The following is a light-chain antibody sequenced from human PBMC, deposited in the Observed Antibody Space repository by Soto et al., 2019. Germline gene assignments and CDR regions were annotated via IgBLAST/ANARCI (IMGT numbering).Light chain of an antibody. CDR3: LLFYSDVRGV. CDR1: TGAVTSGHY. CDR2: DTS. V-gene: IGLV7-46*01. Sequence: QAVVTQAPSLTVSPGGTVTLTCGSSTGAVTSGHYPYWFQQKPGQAPRTLIYDTSNKPSWTPARFSGSLLGGEAALTLSGAQPEDEADYYCLLFYSDVRGVFGGGTKVTVL. J-gene: IGLJ2*01.